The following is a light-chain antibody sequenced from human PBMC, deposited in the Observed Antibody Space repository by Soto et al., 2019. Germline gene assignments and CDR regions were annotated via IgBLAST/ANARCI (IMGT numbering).Light chain of an antibody. J-gene: IGKJ1*01. Sequence: IAVTQTPGTLSFSAGERATISCRSSQSISSSDLAWYQNRPGQAPRMLIYAASSRATGIPVRFSGSGSGTDFNLSISRLETEDFAVYYCQHYGSSPWTFGQGTKLEIK. CDR1: QSISSSD. V-gene: IGKV3-20*01. CDR2: AAS. CDR3: QHYGSSPWT.